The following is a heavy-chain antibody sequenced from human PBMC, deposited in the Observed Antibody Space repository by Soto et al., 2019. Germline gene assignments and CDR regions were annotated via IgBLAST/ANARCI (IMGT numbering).Heavy chain of an antibody. CDR2: ISGGGGST. D-gene: IGHD3-16*01. CDR3: AKDLHMISDL. V-gene: IGHV3-23*01. CDR1: GLTFTTYA. Sequence: GVSMRLSCAASGLTFTTYAMRRVRQAPGKGLEWVSGISGGGGSTYYANSVKGRFTIYRDNSKNTLYLQMNSLRAEDTAGYYCAKDLHMISDLWGQGTLVPVSP. J-gene: IGHJ4*02.